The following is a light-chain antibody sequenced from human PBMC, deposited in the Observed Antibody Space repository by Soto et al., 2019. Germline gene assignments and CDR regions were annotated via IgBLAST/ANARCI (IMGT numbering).Light chain of an antibody. J-gene: IGLJ2*01. V-gene: IGLV6-57*04. Sequence: NFMLTQPHSVSESPGKTVTISCTRSSGSIASNYVRWYQQRPGSAPTTVIYEDNQRPSGVPDRFSGSIDSSSNSASLTISGLKTEDEADYYCQSYDSSNHRVFGGGTKVTVL. CDR3: QSYDSSNHRV. CDR2: EDN. CDR1: SGSIASNY.